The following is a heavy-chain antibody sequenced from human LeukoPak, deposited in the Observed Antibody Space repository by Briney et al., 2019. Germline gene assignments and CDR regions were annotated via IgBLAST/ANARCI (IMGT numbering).Heavy chain of an antibody. CDR3: AKDHFLYSYGSAYYFDY. CDR2: IRYDGSNK. D-gene: IGHD5-18*01. J-gene: IGHJ4*02. V-gene: IGHV3-30*02. Sequence: GGSLRLSCAASGLTFSSYGMHWVRQAPGKGLEWVAFIRYDGSNKYYADSVKGRFTISRDNSKNTLYLQMNSLRAEDTAVYYCAKDHFLYSYGSAYYFDYWGQGTLVTVSS. CDR1: GLTFSSYG.